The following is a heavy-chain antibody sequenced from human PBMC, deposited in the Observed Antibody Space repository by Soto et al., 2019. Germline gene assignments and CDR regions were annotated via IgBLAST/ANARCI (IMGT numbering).Heavy chain of an antibody. V-gene: IGHV1-3*01. CDR1: GYIFINYA. Sequence: QVQLVQSGAEVKKPGASVKISCKTSGYIFINYAMHWVRQAPGQRLEWMGWINGGNGNTQYSQKFQGRVTITRDTSASTIHMELSSLTSEDTAVFYCARSGYSSGWYHWYFDFWGRGTLVTVSS. CDR3: ARSGYSSGWYHWYFDF. J-gene: IGHJ2*01. D-gene: IGHD6-19*01. CDR2: INGGNGNT.